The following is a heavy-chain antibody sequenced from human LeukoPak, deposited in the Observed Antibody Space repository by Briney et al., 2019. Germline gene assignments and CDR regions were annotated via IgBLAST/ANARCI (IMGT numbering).Heavy chain of an antibody. D-gene: IGHD6-13*01. CDR3: AREHEPIAAAPIDY. J-gene: IGHJ4*01. Sequence: GGSLRLSCAASGFTFSSYWMSWVRQAPGKGLEWVANIKRDGSEKYYVDSVKGRFTISRDNAKNSLYLQMNSLRAEDTAVYYCAREHEPIAAAPIDYWGQEPWSPSPQ. CDR2: IKRDGSEK. CDR1: GFTFSSYW. V-gene: IGHV3-7*01.